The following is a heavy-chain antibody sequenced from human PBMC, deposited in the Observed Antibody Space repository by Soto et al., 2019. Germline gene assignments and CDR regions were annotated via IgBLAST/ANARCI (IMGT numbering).Heavy chain of an antibody. V-gene: IGHV3-23*01. J-gene: IGHJ4*02. D-gene: IGHD3-10*01. CDR2: ISGSGGTT. Sequence: LRLSCAASGFTFSNFAMNWVRQAPGKGFEWVSGISGSGGTTYYADSVKGRFTISRDNSKNTLYLQMNSLRADDTALYYCARDESITLLRGPDNWGQGTLVTVSS. CDR1: GFTFSNFA. CDR3: ARDESITLLRGPDN.